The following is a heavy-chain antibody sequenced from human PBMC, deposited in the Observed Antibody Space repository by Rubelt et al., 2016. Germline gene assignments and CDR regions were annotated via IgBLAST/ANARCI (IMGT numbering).Heavy chain of an antibody. Sequence: QVQLVQSGAEVKKPGASVKVSCKASGYTFTSYGISWVRQAPGQGLEWMGWISAYNGNTNYAQKLQGRVTRPTDTSTGTAYMELRSLRSDDTAGYYCARCYGSGSYGNWFDPWGQGTLVTVSS. J-gene: IGHJ5*02. CDR3: ARCYGSGSYGNWFDP. V-gene: IGHV1-18*01. D-gene: IGHD3-10*01. CDR2: ISAYNGNT. CDR1: GYTFTSYG.